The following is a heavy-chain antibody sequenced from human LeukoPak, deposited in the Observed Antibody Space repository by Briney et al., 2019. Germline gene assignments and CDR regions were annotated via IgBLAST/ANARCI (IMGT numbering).Heavy chain of an antibody. CDR1: GGSICSSY. D-gene: IGHD2-15*01. V-gene: IGHV4-59*08. J-gene: IGHJ3*02. CDR2: IYYSGIT. CDR3: ARVGGVAGDPFDI. Sequence: SETLSLTCTLSGGSICSSYWCCIRQPPGKGLEWIGYIYYSGITNYNPSLKSRVTISVDQSKNQFSLNLSSVAAADTGVYFWARVGGVAGDPFDIWRQGTMVTVSS.